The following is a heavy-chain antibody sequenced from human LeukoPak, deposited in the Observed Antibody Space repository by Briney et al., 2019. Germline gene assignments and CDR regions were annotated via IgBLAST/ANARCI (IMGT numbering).Heavy chain of an antibody. D-gene: IGHD1-26*01. CDR2: ISAYNGGT. CDR3: ARGGTYYPCIDY. V-gene: IGHV1-18*01. Sequence: ASVRVSCKASGYSFSTTYINWVRQAPGRGLEWMGRISAYNGGTAYAQKFQGRVTMTTDSSTTTAYMHLASLRSDDTAVYYCARGGTYYPCIDYWGQGTLVTVSS. CDR1: GYSFSTTY. J-gene: IGHJ4*01.